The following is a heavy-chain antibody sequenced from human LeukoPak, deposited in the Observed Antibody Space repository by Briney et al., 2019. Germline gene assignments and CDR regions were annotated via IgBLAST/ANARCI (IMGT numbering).Heavy chain of an antibody. CDR1: GGSFSGYY. CDR2: INHSGST. D-gene: IGHD3-10*01. J-gene: IGHJ6*02. CDR3: ARGLTFPMVRGSRYYYGMDV. V-gene: IGHV4-34*01. Sequence: PSETLSLTCAVYGGSFSGYYWSWIRQPPGKGLEWIGEINHSGSTNYNPSLKSRVTISVDTSKNQFSLKLSSVTAADTAVYYCARGLTFPMVRGSRYYYGMDVWGQGTTVTVSS.